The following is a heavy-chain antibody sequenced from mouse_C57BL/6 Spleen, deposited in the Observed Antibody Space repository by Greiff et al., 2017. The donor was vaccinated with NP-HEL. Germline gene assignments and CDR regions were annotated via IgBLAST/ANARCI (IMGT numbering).Heavy chain of an antibody. CDR3: AREPGMITPYYFDY. D-gene: IGHD2-4*01. CDR2: ISDGGSYT. CDR1: GFTFSSYA. Sequence: EVQLVESGGGLVKPGGSLKLSCAASGFTFSSYAMSWVRQTPEKRLEWVATISDGGSYTYYPDNVKGRFTISRDNAKNNLYLQMSHLKSEDTAMYYWAREPGMITPYYFDYWGQGTTLSVSS. J-gene: IGHJ2*01. V-gene: IGHV5-4*01.